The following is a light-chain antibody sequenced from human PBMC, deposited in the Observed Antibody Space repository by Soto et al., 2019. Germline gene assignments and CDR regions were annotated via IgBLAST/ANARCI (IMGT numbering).Light chain of an antibody. CDR1: SSNIGAGYD. Sequence: QSVLTQPPSVSGAPGQRVTISCTGSSSNIGAGYDVHWYQQLPGTAPKLLIYGNSNRPSGVPDRFSGSKSGTSASLAITGLQAEDEADYYCQSYDSRLSGSVLCGGTKLTVL. CDR3: QSYDSRLSGSV. CDR2: GNS. J-gene: IGLJ2*01. V-gene: IGLV1-40*01.